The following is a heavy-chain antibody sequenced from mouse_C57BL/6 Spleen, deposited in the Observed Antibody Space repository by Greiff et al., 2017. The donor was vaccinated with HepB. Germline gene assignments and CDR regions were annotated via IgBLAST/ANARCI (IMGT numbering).Heavy chain of an antibody. J-gene: IGHJ4*01. CDR3: ARSMAYYAMDY. CDR1: GYSFTGYY. V-gene: IGHV1-42*01. CDR2: INPSTGGT. Sequence: QLQQSGPELVKPGASVKISCKASGYSFTGYYMNWVKQSPEKSLEWIGEINPSTGGTTYNQKFKAKATLTVDKSSSTAYMQLKSLTSEDSAVYYCARSMAYYAMDYWGQGTSVTVSS.